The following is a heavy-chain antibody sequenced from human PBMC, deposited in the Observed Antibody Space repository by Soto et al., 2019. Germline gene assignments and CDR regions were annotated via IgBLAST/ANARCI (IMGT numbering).Heavy chain of an antibody. V-gene: IGHV1-69*02. J-gene: IGHJ4*02. D-gene: IGHD2-2*02. CDR2: IIPILGIA. CDR1: GGTFSSYT. CDR3: AMEYCCSTSSYRNY. Sequence: QVQLVQSGAEVKKPGSSVKVSCKASGGTFSSYTISWVRQAPGQGLEWMGRIIPILGIANYAQKFQGRVTITGDNTTSRAYMELSRLRSENTAVYYCAMEYCCSTSSYRNYWGRGTLVTVSS.